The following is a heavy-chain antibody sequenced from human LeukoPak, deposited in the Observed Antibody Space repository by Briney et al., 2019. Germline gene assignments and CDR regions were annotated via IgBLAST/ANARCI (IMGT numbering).Heavy chain of an antibody. Sequence: PGGSLRLSCAASGFTFSSYWMNWVRQAPGKGLEWVSVIYSGGGTYYADSVKGRFTISRDNSKNTLYLQMNSLRAEDTAVYYCARRIAARLDYWGQGTLVTVSS. CDR3: ARRIAARLDY. J-gene: IGHJ4*02. V-gene: IGHV3-53*01. D-gene: IGHD6-6*01. CDR1: GFTFSSYW. CDR2: IYSGGGT.